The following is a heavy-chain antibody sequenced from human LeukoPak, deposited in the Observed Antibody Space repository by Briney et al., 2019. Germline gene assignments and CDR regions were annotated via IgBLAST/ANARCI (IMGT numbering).Heavy chain of an antibody. CDR1: GDSLSSSTCN. D-gene: IGHD3-22*01. Sequence: SQTLSLTCKVSGDSLSSSTCNWSWIRQPPGKDLEWIGYISQSGNSYFTPSLKSRATISVDRSKNQFSLTLTSVTAADTAVYYCARDQVDYDTPDHFDYWGKGTLVTVSS. V-gene: IGHV4-30-2*01. CDR3: ARDQVDYDTPDHFDY. CDR2: ISQSGNS. J-gene: IGHJ4*02.